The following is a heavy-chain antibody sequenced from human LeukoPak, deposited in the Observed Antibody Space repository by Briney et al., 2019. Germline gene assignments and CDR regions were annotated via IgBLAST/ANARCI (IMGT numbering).Heavy chain of an antibody. CDR2: IRSDGSTT. D-gene: IGHD2-15*01. Sequence: AGGSLRLSCAASGFTFSGYWMNWVRQAPGKGLAWVSDIRSDGSTTTYADSVKGRFTISRDTAKNTLYLQMNSLRAEDTAVYYCARDGSGGNFEKWGQGTLVSVSS. V-gene: IGHV3-74*01. J-gene: IGHJ4*02. CDR1: GFTFSGYW. CDR3: ARDGSGGNFEK.